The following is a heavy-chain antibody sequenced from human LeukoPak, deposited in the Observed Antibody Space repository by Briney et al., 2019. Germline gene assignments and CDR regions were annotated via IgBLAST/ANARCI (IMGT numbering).Heavy chain of an antibody. CDR1: GFIFSNYG. D-gene: IGHD2/OR15-2a*01. Sequence: GGSLRLSCAASGFIFSNYGMHWVRQAPGKGLEWVTVISFDGSTKYYADSVKGRFTISRDNSKNTLYLQMKSLRAEDTAVYYCARVFNNIFDYWGQGTLVTVSS. CDR2: ISFDGSTK. CDR3: ARVFNNIFDY. V-gene: IGHV3-30*03. J-gene: IGHJ4*02.